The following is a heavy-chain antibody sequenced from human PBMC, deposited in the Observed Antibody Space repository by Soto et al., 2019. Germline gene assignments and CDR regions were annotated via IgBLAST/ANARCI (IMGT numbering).Heavy chain of an antibody. CDR2: IIPVFGTP. CDR3: ARERSVGYCITTTCPKPFYYYAMDV. D-gene: IGHD2-2*01. Sequence: QVQLVQSGAEVQKPGSSLKVSCKASGGTFTNYAFSWVRQAPGQGLEWMGGIIPVFGTPDYAQKFQGRVPITADESTITSTMVLSSLRSDDTAVYYCARERSVGYCITTTCPKPFYYYAMDVWGQGTTVNVS. J-gene: IGHJ6*02. CDR1: GGTFTNYA. V-gene: IGHV1-69*01.